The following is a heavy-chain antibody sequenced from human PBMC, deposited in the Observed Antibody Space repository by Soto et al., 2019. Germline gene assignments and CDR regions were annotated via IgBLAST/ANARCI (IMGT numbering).Heavy chain of an antibody. CDR3: ARDPSDYDSSDYYLPVYFGY. Sequence: PGGSLRLSCAASGFTFSSYSMNWVRQAPGKGLEWVSSISSSSSYIYYADSVKGRFTISRDNAKNSLYLQMNSLRAEDTAVYYCARDPSDYDSSDYYLPVYFGYWGQGTLVTVSS. D-gene: IGHD3-22*01. CDR1: GFTFSSYS. J-gene: IGHJ4*02. CDR2: ISSSSSYI. V-gene: IGHV3-21*01.